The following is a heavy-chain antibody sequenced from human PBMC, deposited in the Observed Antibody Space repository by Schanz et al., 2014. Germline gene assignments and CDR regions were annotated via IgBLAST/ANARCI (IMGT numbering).Heavy chain of an antibody. Sequence: VQLVESGGGLVQPGGSLRLSCAASGFTYSSYWMHWIRQAPGKGLAWIGSSYYSGATHYNPSFQSRITISVDTSKNQFPLTLGSVTATDTAVYYCVRHSYASGHFAGQHYWGQGILVTVSS. CDR2: SYYSGAT. CDR1: GFTYSSYW. J-gene: IGHJ4*02. V-gene: IGHV4-39*01. CDR3: VRHSYASGHFAGQHY. D-gene: IGHD2-2*01.